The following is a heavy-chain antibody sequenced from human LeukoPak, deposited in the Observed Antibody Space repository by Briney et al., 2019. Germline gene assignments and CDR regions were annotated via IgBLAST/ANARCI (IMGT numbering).Heavy chain of an antibody. V-gene: IGHV4-59*01. CDR1: GGSISSYY. J-gene: IGHJ4*02. D-gene: IGHD2-15*01. CDR3: ARGGVRSTYCSGGSCPRGELAY. CDR2: IYYSGST. Sequence: SETLSLTCTVSGGSISSYYWSWIRQPPGKGLEWIGYIYYSGSTNYNPSLKSRVTISVDTSKNQFSLKLSSVTAADTAVYYCARGGVRSTYCSGGSCPRGELAYWGQGTLVTVSS.